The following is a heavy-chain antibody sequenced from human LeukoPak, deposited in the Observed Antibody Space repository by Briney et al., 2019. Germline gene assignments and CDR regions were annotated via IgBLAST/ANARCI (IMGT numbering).Heavy chain of an antibody. D-gene: IGHD3-22*01. CDR2: IYSGGST. CDR3: AGGDSSGYYFGPFDY. Sequence: PGGSLRLSCAASGFTFDDYGMSWVRQAPGKGLEWVSVIYSGGSTYYADSVKGRFTISRDNSKNTLYLQMNSLRAEDTAVYYCAGGDSSGYYFGPFDYWGQGTLVTVSS. J-gene: IGHJ4*02. V-gene: IGHV3-66*01. CDR1: GFTFDDYG.